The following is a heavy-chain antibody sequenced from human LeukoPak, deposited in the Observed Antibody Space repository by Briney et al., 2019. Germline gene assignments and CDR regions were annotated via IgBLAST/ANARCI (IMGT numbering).Heavy chain of an antibody. D-gene: IGHD3-10*01. Sequence: GGSLKLSCAASGFTFSDYYMSWIRQAPGKGLEWVSYISSRGSTIYYADSVKGRFTISRDNAKNSLYLQMNSLRAEDTAVYYCARVSGYYGSGSKTYYFDYWGQGTLVTVSS. J-gene: IGHJ4*02. CDR1: GFTFSDYY. CDR2: ISSRGSTI. CDR3: ARVSGYYGSGSKTYYFDY. V-gene: IGHV3-11*01.